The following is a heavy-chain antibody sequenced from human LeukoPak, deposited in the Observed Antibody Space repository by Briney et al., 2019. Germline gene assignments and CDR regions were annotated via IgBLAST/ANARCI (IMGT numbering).Heavy chain of an antibody. Sequence: SETLSLTCTVSGVATGNFYWSWIRQSAGKGLERIGRLFASGTTSINPSVKSRATMSVDRSKNQFFLNLTSVTAADTAVYYCVREVYHTYYRGMDVWGLGTTVIVSS. CDR3: VREVYHTYYRGMDV. J-gene: IGHJ6*02. CDR1: GVATGNFY. V-gene: IGHV4-4*07. CDR2: LFASGTT. D-gene: IGHD3-10*01.